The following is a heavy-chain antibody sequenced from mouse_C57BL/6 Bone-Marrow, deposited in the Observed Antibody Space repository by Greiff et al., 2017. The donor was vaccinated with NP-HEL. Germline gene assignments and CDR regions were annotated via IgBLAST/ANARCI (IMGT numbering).Heavy chain of an antibody. Sequence: VQLQQPGAELVKPGASVKLSCKASGYTFTSYWMHWVKQRPGQGLEWIGMIHPNSGSTNYNEKVKSKATLTVDKSSSTAYMQLSSLTSEDSAVYYCARKGHWYFDYWGQGTTLTVSS. CDR1: GYTFTSYW. V-gene: IGHV1-64*01. CDR3: ARKGHWYFDY. J-gene: IGHJ2*01. CDR2: IHPNSGST. D-gene: IGHD3-3*01.